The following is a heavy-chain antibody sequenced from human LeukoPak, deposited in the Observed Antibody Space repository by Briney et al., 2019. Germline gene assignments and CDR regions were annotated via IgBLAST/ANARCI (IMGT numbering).Heavy chain of an antibody. CDR3: ARDGRDYGGNANYYYGMDV. V-gene: IGHV1-8*01. J-gene: IGHJ6*02. CDR2: MNPNSGNT. Sequence: ASVKVSCKASGYTFTSYDINWVRQATGQGLEWMGWMNPNSGNTGYAQKFQGRVTMTRNTSISTAYMELSSLRSEDTAVYYCARDGRDYGGNANYYYGMDVWGQGTTVTVSS. CDR1: GYTFTSYD. D-gene: IGHD4-23*01.